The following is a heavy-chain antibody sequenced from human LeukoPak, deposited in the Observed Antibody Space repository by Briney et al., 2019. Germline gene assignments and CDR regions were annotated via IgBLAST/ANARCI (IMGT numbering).Heavy chain of an antibody. D-gene: IGHD3-22*01. CDR1: GGSMSSYY. Sequence: SETLSLTCTVSGGSMSSYYWSWIRQPPGKGLEWIGYIYYSGSTNYNPSLKSRVTISVDTSKNQFSLKLSSVTAADTAVYYCARSDSSGYNWFDPWGQGTLGTVSS. CDR3: ARSDSSGYNWFDP. V-gene: IGHV4-59*08. CDR2: IYYSGST. J-gene: IGHJ5*02.